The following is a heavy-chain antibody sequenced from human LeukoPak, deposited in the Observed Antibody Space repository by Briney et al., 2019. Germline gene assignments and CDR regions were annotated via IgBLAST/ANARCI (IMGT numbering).Heavy chain of an antibody. Sequence: PGGSLRLSCAASGFTFSSYGMHWVRQAPGKGLEWVAVISYDGSNKYYADSVKGRFTISRDNAKNTLYLQMNSLRVEDTAVYYCARDIYSIAEWGQGTLVTVSS. J-gene: IGHJ4*02. CDR3: ARDIYSIAE. D-gene: IGHD1-26*01. CDR2: ISYDGSNK. CDR1: GFTFSSYG. V-gene: IGHV3-30*03.